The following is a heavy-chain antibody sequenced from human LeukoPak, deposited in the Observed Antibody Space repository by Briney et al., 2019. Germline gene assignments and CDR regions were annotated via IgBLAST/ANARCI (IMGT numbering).Heavy chain of an antibody. CDR1: GGSISSYY. D-gene: IGHD3-9*01. CDR3: ARGGLLRYFDWSYYDAFDI. J-gene: IGHJ3*02. CDR2: IYYSGST. Sequence: ASETLSLTCTVSGGSISSYYWSWIRQPPGKGLEWIGYIYYSGSTNYNPSLKSRVTISVDTSKNQFSLKLSSVTAADTAVYYCARGGLLRYFDWSYYDAFDIWGQGTMVTVSS. V-gene: IGHV4-59*01.